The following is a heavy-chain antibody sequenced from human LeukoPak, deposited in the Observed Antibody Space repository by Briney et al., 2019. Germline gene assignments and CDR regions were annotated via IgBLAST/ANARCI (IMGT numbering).Heavy chain of an antibody. CDR2: IIPILGIA. J-gene: IGHJ4*02. V-gene: IGHV1-69*02. D-gene: IGHD6-13*01. Sequence: GASVKVSCKASGYTFTSYYMHWVRQAPGQGLEWMGRIIPILGIANYAQKFQGRVTITADKSTSTAYMELSSLRSEDTAVYYCASGRQQLVVPGAPDYWGQGTLVTVSS. CDR3: ASGRQQLVVPGAPDY. CDR1: GYTFTSYY.